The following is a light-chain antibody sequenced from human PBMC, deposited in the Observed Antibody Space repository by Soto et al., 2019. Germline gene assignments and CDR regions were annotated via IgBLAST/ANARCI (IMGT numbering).Light chain of an antibody. CDR3: HLANSFPNI. J-gene: IGKJ5*01. Sequence: DIQMKQSPSSVYASVGDRVTITCRASQGISSWLAWYQQKPGKAPKLLIYAASSLQSGFTSRFKGSGSVTDFTLTVSSPQPEDFAYYYCHLANSFPNIFGQGTRLEI. V-gene: IGKV1-12*01. CDR1: QGISSW. CDR2: AAS.